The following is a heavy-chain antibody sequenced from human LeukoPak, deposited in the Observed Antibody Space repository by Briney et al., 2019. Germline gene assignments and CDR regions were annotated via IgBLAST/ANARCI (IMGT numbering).Heavy chain of an antibody. Sequence: PGGSLRLSCAASGLTFSNYAMHWVRQAPGKGLEWVAVISYDGNNKYYADSVKGRFIISRDNSKNTLYLQMNSLRPEDTTVYYCARDPKGGFSYGWGAFDIWGQGTMVTVSS. CDR2: ISYDGNNK. D-gene: IGHD5-18*01. J-gene: IGHJ3*02. V-gene: IGHV3-30-3*01. CDR1: GLTFSNYA. CDR3: ARDPKGGFSYGWGAFDI.